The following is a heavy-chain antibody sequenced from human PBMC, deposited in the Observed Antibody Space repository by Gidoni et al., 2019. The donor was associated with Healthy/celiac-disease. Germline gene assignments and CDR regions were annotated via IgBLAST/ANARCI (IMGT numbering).Heavy chain of an antibody. V-gene: IGHV3-30*18. Sequence: QVQLVESGGGVVQPGRSLRLSCAASGFTFSSYGMHWVRPAPGKGLEWVAVRSYDGSNKYYADSVKGRFTISRDNSKNTLYLQMNSLRAEDTAVYYCAKVPISSAYCGGDCYSSYHVFDPWGQGTLVTVSS. CDR1: GFTFSSYG. J-gene: IGHJ5*02. CDR3: AKVPISSAYCGGDCYSSYHVFDP. CDR2: RSYDGSNK. D-gene: IGHD2-21*02.